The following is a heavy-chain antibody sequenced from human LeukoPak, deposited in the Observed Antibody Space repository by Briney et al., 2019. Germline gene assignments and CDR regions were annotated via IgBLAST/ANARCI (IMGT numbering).Heavy chain of an antibody. CDR2: INFKSEDI. Sequence: PGGSLRLSCAASGFTFSSHNMNWVRQAPGKGLEWISFINFKSEDIRYADSVEGRFIISRDNARKSLYLHMNSLRAEDTAVYYCARDKDYASDMWDQGTMVTVAS. D-gene: IGHD4-11*01. CDR3: ARDKDYASDM. J-gene: IGHJ3*02. V-gene: IGHV3-48*01. CDR1: GFTFSSHN.